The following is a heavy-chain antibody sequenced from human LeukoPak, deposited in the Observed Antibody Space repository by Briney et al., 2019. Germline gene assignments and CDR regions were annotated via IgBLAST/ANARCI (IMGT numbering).Heavy chain of an antibody. CDR2: IKQDGSEN. V-gene: IGHV3-7*01. Sequence: GGSLRLSCAASGFTFSSYWMSWVRQAPGKGLEWVANIKQDGSENYHVDSVKGRFTIARDNTKNSLYLQMNSLRAEDTAVYYCARDIDYYYYYMDVWGKGTTVTVSS. D-gene: IGHD2-15*01. CDR1: GFTFSSYW. CDR3: ARDIDYYYYYMDV. J-gene: IGHJ6*03.